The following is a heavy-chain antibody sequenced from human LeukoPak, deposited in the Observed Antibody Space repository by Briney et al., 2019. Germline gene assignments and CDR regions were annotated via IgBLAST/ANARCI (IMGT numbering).Heavy chain of an antibody. V-gene: IGHV1-18*01. Sequence: GASVKVSCKATGYTFTSYGISWVRQAPGQGLEWMGWISSNSDNTNYAQKLQGRVTMTTDTSTSTAYVELRSLRSDDTAVYYCARDWGSIKVITDYWGQGTLVTVSS. CDR1: GYTFTSYG. J-gene: IGHJ4*02. D-gene: IGHD3-16*01. CDR2: ISSNSDNT. CDR3: ARDWGSIKVITDY.